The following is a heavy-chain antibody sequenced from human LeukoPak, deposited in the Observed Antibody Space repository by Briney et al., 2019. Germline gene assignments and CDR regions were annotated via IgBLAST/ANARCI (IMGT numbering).Heavy chain of an antibody. V-gene: IGHV7-4-1*02. CDR3: ARFVVNFEDGRTYYYFDY. J-gene: IGHJ4*02. D-gene: IGHD3-10*01. CDR2: INTNTGNP. CDR1: GYTFTTYA. Sequence: ASVKVSCKAPGYTFTTYAMNWVRQAPGQGLEWMGWINTNTGNPTYAQGFTGRFVFSLDTSVSTAYLQINSLKAEDTAKYYCARFVVNFEDGRTYYYFDYWGQGTRVTVSS.